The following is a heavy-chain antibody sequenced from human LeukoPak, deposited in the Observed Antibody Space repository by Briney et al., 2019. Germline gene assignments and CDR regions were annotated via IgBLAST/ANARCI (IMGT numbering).Heavy chain of an antibody. J-gene: IGHJ5*02. V-gene: IGHV4-61*02. Sequence: SETLSLTCTVSGGSISSGSYYWSWIRQPAGKGLERIGRIYTSGSTNYNPSLKSRVTMSVDTSKNQFSLKLSSVTAADTAVYYCARDQPLLWFGELHPENWFDPWGQGTLVTVSS. CDR3: ARDQPLLWFGELHPENWFDP. CDR2: IYTSGST. D-gene: IGHD3-10*01. CDR1: GGSISSGSYY.